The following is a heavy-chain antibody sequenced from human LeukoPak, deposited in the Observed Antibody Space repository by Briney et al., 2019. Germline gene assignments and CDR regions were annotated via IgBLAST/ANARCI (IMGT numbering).Heavy chain of an antibody. CDR1: GGSISSGGYS. J-gene: IGHJ3*02. Sequence: SGTLSLTCAVSGGSISSGGYSWSWIRQPPGKGLEWIGYIYHSGSTYYNPSLKSRVTISVDRSKNQFSLKLSSVTAADTAVYYCAAWGGTDAFDIWGQGTMVTASS. CDR3: AAWGGTDAFDI. V-gene: IGHV4-30-2*01. CDR2: IYHSGST. D-gene: IGHD3-16*01.